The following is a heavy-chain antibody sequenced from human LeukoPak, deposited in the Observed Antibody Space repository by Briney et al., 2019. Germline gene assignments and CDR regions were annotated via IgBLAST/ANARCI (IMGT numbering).Heavy chain of an antibody. Sequence: ASVKVSCRASGYTFTDYYMHWVRQAPGQGLEWMGWLNPNTLITNYAQHFQGRVSMTWDTSISTGYMDLHSLTSDDTAVYYCARKDGGRDGMDVWGQGTTVTVSS. CDR3: ARKDGGRDGMDV. CDR2: LNPNTLIT. J-gene: IGHJ6*02. CDR1: GYTFTDYY. V-gene: IGHV1-2*02. D-gene: IGHD4-23*01.